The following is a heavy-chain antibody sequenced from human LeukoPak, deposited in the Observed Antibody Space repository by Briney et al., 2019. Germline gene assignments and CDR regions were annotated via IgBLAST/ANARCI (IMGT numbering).Heavy chain of an antibody. CDR1: GFTFSSYS. J-gene: IGHJ1*01. V-gene: IGHV3-21*01. D-gene: IGHD1-1*01. CDR2: ISSSSSYI. CDR3: NRNWSDGYPQEH. Sequence: PGGSLRLSCAASGFTFSSYSMNWVRQAPGKGLEWVSSISSSSSYIYYADSVKGRCTISRDNAKNSLYLQMNSLRAEDTAVYYCNRNWSDGYPQEHCGEGNLVTVSS.